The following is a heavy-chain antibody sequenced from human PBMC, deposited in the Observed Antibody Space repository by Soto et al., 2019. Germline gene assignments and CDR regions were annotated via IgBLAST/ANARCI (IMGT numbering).Heavy chain of an antibody. J-gene: IGHJ6*02. CDR2: IWYDESNK. Sequence: GGSLRLSCAASGFTFSSYGMHWVRQAPGKGLEWVAVIWYDESNKYYADSVKGRFTISRDNSKNTLYLQMNSLRAEDTAVYYCARENYSSSWYRGSYYYYGMDVWGQGTTVTVSS. D-gene: IGHD6-13*01. V-gene: IGHV3-33*01. CDR3: ARENYSSSWYRGSYYYYGMDV. CDR1: GFTFSSYG.